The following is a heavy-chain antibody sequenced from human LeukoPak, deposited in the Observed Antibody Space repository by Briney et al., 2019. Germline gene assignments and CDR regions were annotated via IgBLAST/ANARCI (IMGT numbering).Heavy chain of an antibody. J-gene: IGHJ4*02. V-gene: IGHV3-23*01. CDR1: GFTFSSYA. CDR3: AKDLRGSGWYYFDY. D-gene: IGHD6-19*01. CDR2: ISGSGGST. Sequence: GGSLRLSCAASGFTFSSYAVSWVRQAPGKGLEWVSAISGSGGSTYYADSVKGRFTISRDNSKNTLYLQMNSLRAEDTAVYYCAKDLRGSGWYYFDYWGQGTLVTVSS.